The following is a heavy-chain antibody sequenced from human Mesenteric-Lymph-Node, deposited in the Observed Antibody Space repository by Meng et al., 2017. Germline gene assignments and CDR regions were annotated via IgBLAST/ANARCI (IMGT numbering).Heavy chain of an antibody. CDR1: GGSMSSDGYY. Sequence: QVQLQESGPGLVKPSQTLSLTCTVSGGSMSSDGYYWNWICQHPGKGLEWIGYIYYSGNTYYNPSLKSRVTISLDTSKNQFSLRLSSVTAADTAVYYCARSEAALAGYYFDYWGLGALVTVSS. V-gene: IGHV4-31*03. CDR3: ARSEAALAGYYFDY. J-gene: IGHJ4*02. D-gene: IGHD6-19*01. CDR2: IYYSGNT.